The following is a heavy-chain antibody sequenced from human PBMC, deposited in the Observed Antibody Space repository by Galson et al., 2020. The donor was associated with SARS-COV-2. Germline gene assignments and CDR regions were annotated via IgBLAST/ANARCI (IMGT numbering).Heavy chain of an antibody. J-gene: IGHJ4*02. V-gene: IGHV1-2*02. CDR1: GYTFTGYY. CDR2: LNPNSGAT. CDR3: ARLWFGELAVDH. D-gene: IGHD3-10*01. Sequence: ASVKVSCKTSGYTFTGYYMHWVRQAPGQGLEWMGWLNPNSGATRYAQKFQGRVTMTRDTSISTAYMDLNNRRSDDTAVYFCARLWFGELAVDHWGQGTPVTVSS.